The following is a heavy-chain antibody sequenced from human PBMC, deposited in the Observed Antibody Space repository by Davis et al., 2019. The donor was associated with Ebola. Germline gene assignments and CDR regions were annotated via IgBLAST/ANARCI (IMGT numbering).Heavy chain of an antibody. CDR3: ARVADYYDSSGYYYYYYYYGMDD. Sequence: MPSETLSLTCTVSGGSISSYYWSWIRQPPGKGLEWIGYIYYSGSTNYNPSLKSRVTISVDTSKNQFSLKLSSVTAADTAVYYCARVADYYDSSGYYYYYYYYGMDDWGQGTTVTVSS. CDR2: IYYSGST. V-gene: IGHV4-59*01. J-gene: IGHJ6*02. D-gene: IGHD3-22*01. CDR1: GGSISSYY.